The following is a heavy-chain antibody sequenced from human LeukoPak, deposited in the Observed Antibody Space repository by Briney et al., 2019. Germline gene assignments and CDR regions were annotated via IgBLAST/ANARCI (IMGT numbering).Heavy chain of an antibody. J-gene: IGHJ3*02. Sequence: ASVKVSCKASGYTFTGYYMHWVRQAPGQGLEWMGWINPNSGGTNYAQKFQGRVTMTRDTSISTAYMELSRLRSDDTAVYYCARGAADIVVVPAAFGFDIWGQGTMVTVSS. CDR1: GYTFTGYY. CDR2: INPNSGGT. V-gene: IGHV1-2*02. D-gene: IGHD2-2*01. CDR3: ARGAADIVVVPAAFGFDI.